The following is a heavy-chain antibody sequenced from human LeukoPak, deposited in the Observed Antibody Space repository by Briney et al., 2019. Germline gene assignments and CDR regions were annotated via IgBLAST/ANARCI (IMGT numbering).Heavy chain of an antibody. D-gene: IGHD3-22*01. CDR3: AREGPAYDSSEPFLDY. CDR2: INPNGGST. CDR1: GYTFPSYY. Sequence: ASVKVSCKAFGYTFPSYYMHWVRQAPGQGLEWMGIINPNGGSTSYAQKFQGRLTMTRDTSTSTVYMELSSLRSEDTAVYYCAREGPAYDSSEPFLDYWGQGTLVTVSS. J-gene: IGHJ4*02. V-gene: IGHV1-46*01.